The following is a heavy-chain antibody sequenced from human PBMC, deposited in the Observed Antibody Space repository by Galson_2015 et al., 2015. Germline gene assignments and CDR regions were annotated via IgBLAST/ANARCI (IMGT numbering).Heavy chain of an antibody. CDR1: GYTFTSYD. J-gene: IGHJ4*02. Sequence: SVKVSCKASGYTFTSYDINWVRQATGQGLEWMGWMNPNSGNTGYAQKFQGGVTMTRNTSISTAYMELSSLRSEDTAVYYCARLPHDYGSGGVDYWGQGTLVTVSS. CDR2: MNPNSGNT. CDR3: ARLPHDYGSGGVDY. V-gene: IGHV1-8*01. D-gene: IGHD3-10*01.